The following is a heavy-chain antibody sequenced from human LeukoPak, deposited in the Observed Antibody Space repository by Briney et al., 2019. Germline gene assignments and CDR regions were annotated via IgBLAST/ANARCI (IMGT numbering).Heavy chain of an antibody. Sequence: AGGSLRLSCAASGFTFSSYAMSWVRQAPGKGLEWVSAISGSGGSTYYADSVRGRFTISRDNAKNSLYLQMNSLRAEDTAVYYCARDGAGAYYDFWSTDYWGQGTLVTVSS. CDR2: ISGSGGST. CDR1: GFTFSSYA. J-gene: IGHJ4*02. V-gene: IGHV3-23*01. D-gene: IGHD3-3*01. CDR3: ARDGAGAYYDFWSTDY.